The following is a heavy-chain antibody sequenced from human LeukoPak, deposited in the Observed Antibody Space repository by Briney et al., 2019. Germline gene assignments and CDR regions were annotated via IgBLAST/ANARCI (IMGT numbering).Heavy chain of an antibody. CDR2: INWNGGST. CDR1: GFTFDDYG. J-gene: IGHJ4*02. Sequence: GGSLRLSCAASGFTFDDYGMSWVRQAPGKGLEWVSGINWNGGSTGYADSLKGRFTISRDNAKNSLYLKMNSLRAEDTAFYYCARGFVVVTAIGPPIYYFDYWGQGTLVTVSS. CDR3: ARGFVVVTAIGPPIYYFDY. V-gene: IGHV3-20*04. D-gene: IGHD2-21*02.